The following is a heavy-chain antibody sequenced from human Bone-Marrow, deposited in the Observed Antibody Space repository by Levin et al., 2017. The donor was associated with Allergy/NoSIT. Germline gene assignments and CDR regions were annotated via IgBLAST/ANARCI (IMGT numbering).Heavy chain of an antibody. CDR3: AYGDQTFYFDY. V-gene: IGHV3-33*01. D-gene: IGHD4-17*01. Sequence: GGSLRLSFSASGFTFSKYAMHWVRQAPGKGLEWVANIWRDGSFQNFAASVQGRFTISRDNAKDTVSLDINNLRVEDTGLYYCAYGDQTFYFDYWGQGTLVTVSS. CDR2: IWRDGSFQ. J-gene: IGHJ4*02. CDR1: GFTFSKYA.